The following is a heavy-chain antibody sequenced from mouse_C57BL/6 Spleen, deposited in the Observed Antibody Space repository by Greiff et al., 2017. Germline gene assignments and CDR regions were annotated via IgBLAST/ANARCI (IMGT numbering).Heavy chain of an antibody. CDR1: GYTFTSYW. Sequence: QVQLQQPGAELVKPGASVKLSCKASGYTFTSYWMHWVKQRPGQGLEWIGMIHPNSGSTNYNEKFKSKATLTVAKSSSTAYMQLSSLTSEDSAVYYCARSSYGSSSWFAYWGQGTLVTVSA. D-gene: IGHD1-1*01. J-gene: IGHJ3*01. V-gene: IGHV1-64*01. CDR2: IHPNSGST. CDR3: ARSSYGSSSWFAY.